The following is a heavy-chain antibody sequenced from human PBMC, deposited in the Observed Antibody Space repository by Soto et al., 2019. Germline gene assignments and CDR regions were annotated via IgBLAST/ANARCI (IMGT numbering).Heavy chain of an antibody. Sequence: SVKVSCKASGGTFSSYAISWVRQAPGQGLEWMGGIIPIFGTANYAQKFQGRVTITADESTSTAYMELSSLRSEDTAVYYCARDGGYCSSTSCYHLDDAFDIWGQGTMVTVSS. V-gene: IGHV1-69*13. CDR2: IIPIFGTA. CDR3: ARDGGYCSSTSCYHLDDAFDI. CDR1: GGTFSSYA. J-gene: IGHJ3*02. D-gene: IGHD2-2*01.